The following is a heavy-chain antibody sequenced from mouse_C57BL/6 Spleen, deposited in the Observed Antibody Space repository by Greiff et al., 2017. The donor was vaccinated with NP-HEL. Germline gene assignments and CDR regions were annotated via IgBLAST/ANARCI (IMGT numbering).Heavy chain of an antibody. CDR2: ICGDGST. J-gene: IGHJ3*01. V-gene: IGHV2-3*01. D-gene: IGHD2-4*01. Sequence: VQLVESGPGLVAPSQCLSITCTVSGFSLISYGVSWVRQPPGKGLEWLGVICGDGSTNYHSALISRLSISKDNSKSQVFLKLNSLQTDDTATYYCAKPDYDYDGAWFVYWGQGTLVTVSA. CDR1: GFSLISYG. CDR3: AKPDYDYDGAWFVY.